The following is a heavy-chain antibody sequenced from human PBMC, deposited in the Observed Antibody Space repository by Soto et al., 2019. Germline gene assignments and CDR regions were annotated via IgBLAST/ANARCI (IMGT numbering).Heavy chain of an antibody. CDR1: GGSFSGYY. J-gene: IGHJ4*02. V-gene: IGHV4-34*01. CDR3: ARGYYDILTGYYDLFDY. Sequence: SETLSLTCAVYGGSFSGYYWSWIRQPPGKGLEWIGEINHSGSTNYNPSLKSRVTISVDTSKNQFSLKLSSVTAADTAVYYCARGYYDILTGYYDLFDYWGQGTLVTAPQ. D-gene: IGHD3-9*01. CDR2: INHSGST.